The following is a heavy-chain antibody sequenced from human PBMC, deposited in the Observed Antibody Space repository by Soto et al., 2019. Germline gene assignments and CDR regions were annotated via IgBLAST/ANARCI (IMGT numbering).Heavy chain of an antibody. V-gene: IGHV3-33*01. CDR2: IWYDGSNK. D-gene: IGHD5-18*01. Sequence: QVQLVESGGGVVQPGRSLRLSCAASGFTFSSYGMHWVRQAPGKGLEWVAVIWYDGSNKYYADSVKGRFTISRDNSKNTLYLQMNSLRAEDTAVYYCARDTAMVSGYYYYGMDVWGQGTTVTVSS. J-gene: IGHJ6*02. CDR1: GFTFSSYG. CDR3: ARDTAMVSGYYYYGMDV.